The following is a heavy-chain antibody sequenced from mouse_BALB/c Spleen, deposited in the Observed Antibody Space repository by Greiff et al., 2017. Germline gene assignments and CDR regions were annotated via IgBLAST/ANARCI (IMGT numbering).Heavy chain of an antibody. J-gene: IGHJ2*01. D-gene: IGHD2-1*01. CDR2: IYPGNSDT. CDR1: GYSFTSYW. Sequence: EVQLQQSGTVLARPGASVKMSCKASGYSFTSYWMHWVKQRPGQGLEWIGAIYPGNSDTSYNQKFKGKAKLTAVTSASTAYMELSSLTNEDSAVYYCTRRDGNYGGYFDYWGQGTTLTVSS. V-gene: IGHV1-5*01. CDR3: TRRDGNYGGYFDY.